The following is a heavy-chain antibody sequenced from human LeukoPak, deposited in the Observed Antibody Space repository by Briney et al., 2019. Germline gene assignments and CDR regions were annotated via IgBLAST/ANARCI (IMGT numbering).Heavy chain of an antibody. D-gene: IGHD5-12*01. CDR2: IYYSGST. J-gene: IGHJ3*02. V-gene: IGHV4-61*01. Sequence: PSETLSLTCTVSGGSISSSSYYWGWIRQPPGKGLEWIGYIYYSGSTNYNPSLKSRVTISVDTSKNQFSLKLSSVTAADTAVYYCARDGGYKGLGHDAFDIWGQGTMVTVSS. CDR3: ARDGGYKGLGHDAFDI. CDR1: GGSISSSSYY.